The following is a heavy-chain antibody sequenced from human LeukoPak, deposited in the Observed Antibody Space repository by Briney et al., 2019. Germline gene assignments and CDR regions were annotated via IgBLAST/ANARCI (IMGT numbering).Heavy chain of an antibody. J-gene: IGHJ4*02. V-gene: IGHV1-18*01. CDR2: ISAYNGNT. Sequence: WVRQAPXXGLEWIGCISAYNGNTNYAQKLQGRVTITTDTTTSTAYMELRSLRSDDTAVYYCAPDIAAAGPNAFDYWGEGTLVTVSS. CDR3: APDIAAAGPNAFDY. D-gene: IGHD6-13*01.